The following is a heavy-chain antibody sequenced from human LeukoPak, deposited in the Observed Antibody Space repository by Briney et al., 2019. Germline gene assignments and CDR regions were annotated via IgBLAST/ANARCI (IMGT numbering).Heavy chain of an antibody. V-gene: IGHV3-23*01. CDR1: GFTFSSYG. D-gene: IGHD3-10*01. Sequence: GGSLRLSCAASGFTFSSYGMSWVRQAPGKGLEWVSAISGSGGSTDYADSVKGRFTISRDNSKNTLYLQMNSLRAEDTAVYYCAKDITMAREVLGIIDYWGQGTLVTVSS. J-gene: IGHJ4*02. CDR3: AKDITMAREVLGIIDY. CDR2: ISGSGGST.